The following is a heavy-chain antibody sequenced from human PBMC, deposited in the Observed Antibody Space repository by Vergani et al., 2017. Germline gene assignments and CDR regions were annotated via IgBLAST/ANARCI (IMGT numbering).Heavy chain of an antibody. CDR1: GFTFSSYA. CDR2: IKQDGSEK. J-gene: IGHJ4*02. Sequence: EVQLLESGGGLVQPGGSLRLSCAASGFTFSSYAMSWVRQAPGKGLEWVANIKQDGSEKYYVDSVKGRFTISRDNAKNSLYLQMNSLRAEDTAVYYCARDLEPTDSSVDYWGQGTLVTVSS. D-gene: IGHD1-1*01. CDR3: ARDLEPTDSSVDY. V-gene: IGHV3-7*03.